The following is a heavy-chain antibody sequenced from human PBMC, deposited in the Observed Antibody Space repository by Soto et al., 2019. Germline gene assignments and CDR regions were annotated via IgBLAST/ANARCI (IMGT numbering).Heavy chain of an antibody. CDR3: ARHLAVAGMHYYYGMDV. Sequence: GESLKISCEASGYSFTSYWIGWVRQMPGKGLEWMGIIHPGDSDTKYSPSFQGQVTISVDKSITTAYLQWSSLKASDTAMYYCARHLAVAGMHYYYGMDVWGQGTTVTVSS. V-gene: IGHV5-51*01. D-gene: IGHD6-19*01. CDR1: GYSFTSYW. CDR2: IHPGDSDT. J-gene: IGHJ6*02.